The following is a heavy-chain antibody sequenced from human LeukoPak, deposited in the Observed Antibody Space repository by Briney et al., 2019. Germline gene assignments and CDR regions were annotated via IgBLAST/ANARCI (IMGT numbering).Heavy chain of an antibody. CDR1: GYIFSHYG. J-gene: IGHJ6*03. Sequence: PGGSLRLSCTPSGYIFSHYGMYWVRQAPGKGLEWVAVIWADGNKKYTADSVKVRFAISRDNSRNILYLQMSSLRAEDTAIYYCARDSTNSNYYMDVWGKGISVTVSS. V-gene: IGHV3-33*07. D-gene: IGHD2-8*01. CDR3: ARDSTNSNYYMDV. CDR2: IWADGNKK.